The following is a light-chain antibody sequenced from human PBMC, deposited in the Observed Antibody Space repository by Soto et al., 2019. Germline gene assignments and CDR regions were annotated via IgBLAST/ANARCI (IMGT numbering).Light chain of an antibody. Sequence: IVMTQSPDTLSVSAGERATLSCRASQSVSSNLAWYQKKPGQAPRLLISGASARATDIPARFSGSGSGTEFTLTISRLQSEDFAIYYCQQYYNWPLTFGGGTTVEIK. CDR3: QQYYNWPLT. V-gene: IGKV3-15*01. CDR1: QSVSSN. J-gene: IGKJ4*01. CDR2: GAS.